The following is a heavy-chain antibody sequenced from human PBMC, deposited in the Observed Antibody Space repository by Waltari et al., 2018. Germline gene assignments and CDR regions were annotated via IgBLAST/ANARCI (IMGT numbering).Heavy chain of an antibody. V-gene: IGHV1-18*01. J-gene: IGHJ4*02. CDR1: GYIFSNYG. D-gene: IGHD3-16*01. Sequence: QLVQSGAEVKKPGASVKVSCKASGYIFSNYGITWVRKAPGQGLEWMGWINPYNGDTKYEQNLQGRVTMTTDTSTTTAYMEIRTLRSDDTATYYCARDDVNRSNFGGFWGQGTLVTDSS. CDR2: INPYNGDT. CDR3: ARDDVNRSNFGGF.